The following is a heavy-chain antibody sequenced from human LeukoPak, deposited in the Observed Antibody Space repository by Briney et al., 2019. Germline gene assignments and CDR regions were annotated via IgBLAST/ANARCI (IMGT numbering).Heavy chain of an antibody. J-gene: IGHJ3*02. Sequence: GGSLRLSCAASGFTFSSYAMSWVRQVPGKAPEWVSGISGSGGSTYSADSVKGRFTMSRDNSKNTLYLQTNTLRAEDTAVYYCARSIYASGSFYTFDIWGQGTKVTVSS. CDR3: ARSIYASGSFYTFDI. V-gene: IGHV3-23*01. CDR1: GFTFSSYA. D-gene: IGHD3-10*01. CDR2: ISGSGGST.